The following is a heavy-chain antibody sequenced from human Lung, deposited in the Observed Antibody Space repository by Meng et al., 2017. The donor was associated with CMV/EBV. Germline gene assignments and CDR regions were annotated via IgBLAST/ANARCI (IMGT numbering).Heavy chain of an antibody. CDR3: ARGRIAVAADDY. CDR1: GYTFTSYY. V-gene: IGHV1-46*01. Sequence: QVQLVQSGAEVKKPGASVKVSCKASGYTFTSYYMHWVRQAPGQGLVWMGIINPSGGSTSYAQKFQGRVTMPRDTSTSTVYMELRSLRSEDTAVYYCARGRIAVAADDYWGQGTMVTVS. J-gene: IGHJ4*02. CDR2: INPSGGST. D-gene: IGHD6-19*01.